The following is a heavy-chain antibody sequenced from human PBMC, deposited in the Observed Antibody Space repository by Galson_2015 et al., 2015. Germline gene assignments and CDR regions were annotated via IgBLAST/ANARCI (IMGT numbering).Heavy chain of an antibody. CDR2: ISSSGDTI. CDR1: GFTFSDYY. Sequence: SLRLSCAASGFTFSDYYMSWIRQAPGKGLEWVSYISSSGDTIYYADSVKGRFTISRDNAKNSLYLQMNSLRAEDTAVYYCARDLWTPTHYYGSGLNDYWGQGTLVTVSS. CDR3: ARDLWTPTHYYGSGLNDY. J-gene: IGHJ4*02. V-gene: IGHV3-11*01. D-gene: IGHD3-10*01.